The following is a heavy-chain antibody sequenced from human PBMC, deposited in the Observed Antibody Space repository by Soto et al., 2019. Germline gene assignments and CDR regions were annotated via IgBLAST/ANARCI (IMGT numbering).Heavy chain of an antibody. D-gene: IGHD2-2*01. V-gene: IGHV1-18*01. Sequence: QVQLVQSGAEVKKPGASVKVSCKASGYTFTSYGISWVRQAPGQGLEWMGWISAYNGNTNYAQKLQGRVTMTTDTXXSXAXXGLRSLRSDDTAVEYCARGGYCSSTSCYKTEYFQHWGQGTLVTVSS. CDR3: ARGGYCSSTSCYKTEYFQH. CDR1: GYTFTSYG. J-gene: IGHJ1*01. CDR2: ISAYNGNT.